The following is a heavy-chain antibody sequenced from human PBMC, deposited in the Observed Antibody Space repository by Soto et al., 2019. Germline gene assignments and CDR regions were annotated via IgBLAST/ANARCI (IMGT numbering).Heavy chain of an antibody. J-gene: IGHJ4*02. V-gene: IGHV4-59*01. CDR1: GGSISGSY. CDR3: ARIVAVLGAHFDY. Sequence: PSETLSLTCSVSGGSISGSYWSWIRQPQGKGLEWLGYVYYTGSTNYSPSLRSRVSTSVDTSKNEFSLRLSSVTAADAAVYFCARIVAVLGAHFDYWGQGTQVTVSS. D-gene: IGHD2-15*01. CDR2: VYYTGST.